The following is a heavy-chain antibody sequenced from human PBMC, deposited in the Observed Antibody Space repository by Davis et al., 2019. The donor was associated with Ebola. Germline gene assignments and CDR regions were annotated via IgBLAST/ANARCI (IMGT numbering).Heavy chain of an antibody. J-gene: IGHJ4*02. Sequence: PGGSLRLSCAASGFTFSSYGVYWVRQAPGKGLEWVAVVSYDGTNKYYADSVKGRFTISRDNSKDTVYLQMNSLRAEDTAVYYCARKTILWDSNIAAAGTPSSGGIDYWGQGTLVTVSS. V-gene: IGHV3-30*03. D-gene: IGHD6-13*01. CDR3: ARKTILWDSNIAAAGTPSSGGIDY. CDR2: VSYDGTNK. CDR1: GFTFSSYG.